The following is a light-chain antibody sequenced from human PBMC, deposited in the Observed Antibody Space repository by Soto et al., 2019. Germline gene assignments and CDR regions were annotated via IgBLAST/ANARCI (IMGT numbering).Light chain of an antibody. J-gene: IGKJ2*04. V-gene: IGKV1-5*01. Sequence: IQLTQAPSSLSASFVDRVIITCVASHDIGNYLAWYQQKPGKAPKHLIYEASNLRSGVPSRFSGSGSGTEFTLTITGLQPDDFATYYCQQYKDYSPVCRFGQGTKVDIK. CDR3: QQYKDYSPVCR. CDR1: HDIGNY. CDR2: EAS.